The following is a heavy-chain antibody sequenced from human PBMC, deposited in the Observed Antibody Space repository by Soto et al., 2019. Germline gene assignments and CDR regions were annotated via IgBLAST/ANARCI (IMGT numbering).Heavy chain of an antibody. D-gene: IGHD2-2*01. CDR2: IIPIFGTA. CDR3: ARGDCSSTSCYAGV. J-gene: IGHJ6*02. CDR1: GGTFSSYA. Sequence: GASVQVSCKASGGTFSSYAISWVRQAPGQGLEWMGGIIPIFGTANYAQKFQGRVTITADESTSTAYMELSSLRSEDTAVYYCARGDCSSTSCYAGVWGQGTTVTVSS. V-gene: IGHV1-69*13.